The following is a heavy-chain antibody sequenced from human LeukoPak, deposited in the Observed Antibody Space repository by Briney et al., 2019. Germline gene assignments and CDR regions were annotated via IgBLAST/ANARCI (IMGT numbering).Heavy chain of an antibody. D-gene: IGHD2-15*01. Sequence: QPGGSLRLSCAASGFTFSSYSMTWVRQAPGKGLEWVSYISSSSSTIYYADSVKGRFTISRDNAKNSLYLQMNSLRAEDTAVYYCARDPGDIVVVVAATPGGDYWGQGTLVTVSS. CDR1: GFTFSSYS. CDR2: ISSSSSTI. CDR3: ARDPGDIVVVVAATPGGDY. J-gene: IGHJ4*02. V-gene: IGHV3-48*01.